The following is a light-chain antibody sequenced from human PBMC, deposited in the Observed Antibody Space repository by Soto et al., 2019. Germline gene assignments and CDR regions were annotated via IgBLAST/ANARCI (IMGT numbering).Light chain of an antibody. J-gene: IGKJ1*01. CDR3: QQYNDWPPWT. CDR1: QSVSIN. V-gene: IGKV3-15*01. CDR2: DAS. Sequence: ERALTQSPVTLSVSPGERVTLSCRASQSVSINLAWYQQKPGQAPRLLIYDASSRATGAPARFSGSGSGTEFTLTISSLQSEDLAVYYCQQYNDWPPWTFGQGTKV.